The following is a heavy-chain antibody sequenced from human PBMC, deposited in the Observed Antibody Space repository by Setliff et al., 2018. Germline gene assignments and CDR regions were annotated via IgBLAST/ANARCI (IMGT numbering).Heavy chain of an antibody. CDR1: DGSLSTYY. J-gene: IGHJ4*02. V-gene: IGHV4-59*01. CDR3: AGGGTFRYFDF. D-gene: IGHD5-12*01. Sequence: PSETLSLTCTVSDGSLSTYYWSWIRQPPGKGLEFIGYVYYSGTANYSPSLRSRLTISVDTSKNQFSLKLRSVTAADTAVYYCAGGGTFRYFDFWGQGAPVTVSS. CDR2: VYYSGTA.